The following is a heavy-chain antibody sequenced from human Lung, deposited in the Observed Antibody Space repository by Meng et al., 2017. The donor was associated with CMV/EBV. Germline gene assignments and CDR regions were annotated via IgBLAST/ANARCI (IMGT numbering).Heavy chain of an antibody. CDR3: ARGVGYCSSTSCQVWFDP. CDR2: INPNSGGT. J-gene: IGHJ5*02. V-gene: IGHV1-2*02. CDR1: GYTFTGYY. D-gene: IGHD2-2*01. Sequence: ASXXVSXKASGYTFTGYYMHWVRQAPGQGLEWMGWINPNSGGTNYAQKFQGRVTMTRDTSISTAYMELSRLRSDDTAVYYCARGVGYCSSTSCQVWFDPWGQGTLVTVSS.